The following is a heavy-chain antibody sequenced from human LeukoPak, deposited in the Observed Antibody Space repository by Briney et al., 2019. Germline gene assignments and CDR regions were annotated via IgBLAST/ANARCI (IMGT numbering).Heavy chain of an antibody. V-gene: IGHV3-7*01. CDR2: IKQDGSEK. J-gene: IGHJ4*02. CDR1: GFTFSSYW. Sequence: GGSLRLSCAASGFTFSSYWMSWVRQAPGKGLEWVANIKQDGSEKYYVDSVKGRFTISRDNAKNSLYLQMNSLRAEDTAVYYCAKDMPPRFGELPSPIDYWGQGTLVTVSS. CDR3: AKDMPPRFGELPSPIDY. D-gene: IGHD3-10*01.